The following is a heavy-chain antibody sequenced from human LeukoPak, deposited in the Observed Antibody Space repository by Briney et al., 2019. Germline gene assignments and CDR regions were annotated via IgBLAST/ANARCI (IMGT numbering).Heavy chain of an antibody. Sequence: GGSLRLSCAASGFSVSDNYMHWARQAPGKGLEWVSAFYSDGRTYYADSVRGRFSISRDDSKNTLYLQMNNLRVEDTALYYCAGDCSGGACDSAADAFAMWGPGTMVTVSS. CDR2: FYSDGRT. J-gene: IGHJ3*02. V-gene: IGHV3-53*01. D-gene: IGHD2-15*01. CDR1: GFSVSDNY. CDR3: AGDCSGGACDSAADAFAM.